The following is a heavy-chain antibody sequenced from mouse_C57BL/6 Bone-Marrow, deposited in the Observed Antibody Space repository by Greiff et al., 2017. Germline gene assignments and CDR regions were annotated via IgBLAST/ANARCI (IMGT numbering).Heavy chain of an antibody. V-gene: IGHV1-63*01. CDR1: GYTFTNYW. CDR3: ARSGNWYFDV. Sequence: QVQLQQSGAELVRPGTSVKMSCKASGYTFTNYWIGWAKQRPGHGLEWIGDIYPGGGYTNYDEKFKGQAPLTAHKASSTAYMQFSSLASEDSAIYYCARSGNWYFDVWGTGTTVTVAS. D-gene: IGHD1-1*01. J-gene: IGHJ1*03. CDR2: IYPGGGYT.